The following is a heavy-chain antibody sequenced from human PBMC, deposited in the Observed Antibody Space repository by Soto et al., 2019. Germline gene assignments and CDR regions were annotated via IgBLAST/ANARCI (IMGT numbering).Heavy chain of an antibody. CDR2: IYYSGST. CDR1: GGSISSYY. J-gene: IGHJ4*02. D-gene: IGHD4-4*01. CDR3: ARGGPSYSNHVDY. Sequence: SETLSLTCTVSGGSISSYYWSWIRQLPGKGLEWIGYIYYSGSTYYNPSLKSRVTISVDTSKNQFSLKLSSVTAADTAVYYCARGGPSYSNHVDYWGQGTLVTVSS. V-gene: IGHV4-59*06.